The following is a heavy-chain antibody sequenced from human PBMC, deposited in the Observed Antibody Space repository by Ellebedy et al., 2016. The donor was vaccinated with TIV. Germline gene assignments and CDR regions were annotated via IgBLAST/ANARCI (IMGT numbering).Heavy chain of an antibody. D-gene: IGHD6-19*01. CDR3: ARDQWLGRAYYFDY. Sequence: GGSLRLSCAASGFTFSNYWMSWVRQAPGKGLEWVANIKQDGSEKYYVDSVEGRFAISRDNAKNSMYLQMNSLRDADTAVYYCARDQWLGRAYYFDYWGQGTLLTVSS. CDR2: IKQDGSEK. V-gene: IGHV3-7*01. CDR1: GFTFSNYW. J-gene: IGHJ4*02.